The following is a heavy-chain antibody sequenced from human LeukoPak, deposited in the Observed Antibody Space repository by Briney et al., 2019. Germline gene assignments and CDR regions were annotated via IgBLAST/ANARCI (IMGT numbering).Heavy chain of an antibody. J-gene: IGHJ3*02. CDR3: AKFDYYDSSGYYNKVLDAFDI. Sequence: GGSLRLSCGASGFTFRSYAMSWARQAQGKGLEWVTALSGSGGSTHYEDSVRGSFTTYRDNSKNTLYLQMDSLRAEDTAVYYCAKFDYYDSSGYYNKVLDAFDIWGQGTMVTVSS. CDR1: GFTFRSYA. V-gene: IGHV3-23*01. CDR2: LSGSGGST. D-gene: IGHD3-22*01.